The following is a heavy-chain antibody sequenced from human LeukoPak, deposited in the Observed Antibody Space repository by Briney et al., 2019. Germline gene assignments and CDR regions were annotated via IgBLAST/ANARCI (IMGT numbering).Heavy chain of an antibody. Sequence: GGSLRLSCAASGFTFSSYEMNWVRQAPGKGLEWVSYISSSGSTIYYADSVKGRFTISRDNAKNSLYLQMNSLRAEDTAVYYCARDRYYYDSSGYLVDYWGQGTLVTVSP. CDR1: GFTFSSYE. V-gene: IGHV3-48*03. CDR3: ARDRYYYDSSGYLVDY. CDR2: ISSSGSTI. D-gene: IGHD3-22*01. J-gene: IGHJ4*02.